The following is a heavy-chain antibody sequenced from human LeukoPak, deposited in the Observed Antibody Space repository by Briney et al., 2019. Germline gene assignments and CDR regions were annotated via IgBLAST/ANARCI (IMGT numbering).Heavy chain of an antibody. V-gene: IGHV3-30*18. D-gene: IGHD1-26*01. CDR3: AKDSQRVGATSYYYGMDV. J-gene: IGHJ6*02. Sequence: QPGRSLRLSCAASGFTFSSYGMHWVRQAPGKGLEWVAVISYDGSNKYYADSVKGRFTISRDNSKNTLYLQMNSLRAEDTAVYYCAKDSQRVGATSYYYGMDVWGQGTTVTVSS. CDR2: ISYDGSNK. CDR1: GFTFSSYG.